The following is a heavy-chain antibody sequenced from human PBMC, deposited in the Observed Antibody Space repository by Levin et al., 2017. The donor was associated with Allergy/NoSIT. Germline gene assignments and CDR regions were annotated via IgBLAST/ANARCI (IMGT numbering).Heavy chain of an antibody. CDR1: GYTFTGYY. V-gene: IGHV1-2*02. Sequence: ASVKVSCKASGYTFTGYYMHWVRQAPGQGLEWMGWINPNSGGTNYAQKFQGRVTMTRDTSISTAYMELSRLRSDDTAVYYCAVLGRGIVVVVAATERHDAFDIWGQGTMVTVSS. CDR2: INPNSGGT. D-gene: IGHD2-15*01. CDR3: AVLGRGIVVVVAATERHDAFDI. J-gene: IGHJ3*02.